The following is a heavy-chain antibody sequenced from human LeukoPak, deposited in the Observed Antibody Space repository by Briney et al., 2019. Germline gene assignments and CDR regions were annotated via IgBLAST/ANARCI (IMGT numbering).Heavy chain of an antibody. J-gene: IGHJ2*01. CDR3: ARLTAYFDL. Sequence: SETLSLTCNVSGGSISSSYWSWIRQPPGEGLEWIGYIYYSGSTNYNPSLKSRVTMSVDTSKNQFSLKVTSVTAADTAVYYCARLTAYFDLWGRGTLVTVSS. V-gene: IGHV4-59*08. CDR1: GGSISSSY. CDR2: IYYSGST.